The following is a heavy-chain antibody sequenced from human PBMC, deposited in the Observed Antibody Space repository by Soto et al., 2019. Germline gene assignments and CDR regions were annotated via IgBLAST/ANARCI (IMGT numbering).Heavy chain of an antibody. CDR2: INAGNGNT. J-gene: IGHJ6*02. D-gene: IGHD2-15*01. CDR3: ARDRCSGGSCYHNYYYYGMDV. Sequence: ASVKVSRKASGYTFTSYAMHWVRQAPGQRLEWMGWINAGNGNTKYSQKFQGRVTITRDTSTSTAYMELSSLRSEDTAVYYCARDRCSGGSCYHNYYYYGMDVWGQGTTVTVSS. CDR1: GYTFTSYA. V-gene: IGHV1-3*01.